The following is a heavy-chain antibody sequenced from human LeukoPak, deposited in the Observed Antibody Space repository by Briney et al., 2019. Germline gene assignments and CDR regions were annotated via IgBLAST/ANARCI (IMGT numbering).Heavy chain of an antibody. J-gene: IGHJ4*02. CDR3: AISNLKYYFDS. CDR2: ISGSGGSA. D-gene: IGHD6-6*01. V-gene: IGHV3-23*01. Sequence: GSLRLSCAASGFTFSSYAMNWVRQAPGKGLEWVSLISGSGGSAYYADSVKGRFTVSRDNSKNTLYLQMNSLRAEDTAVYYCAISNLKYYFDSWGQGTLVTVSS. CDR1: GFTFSSYA.